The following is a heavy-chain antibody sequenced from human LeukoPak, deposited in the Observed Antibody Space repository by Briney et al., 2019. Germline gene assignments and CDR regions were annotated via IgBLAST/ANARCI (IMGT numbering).Heavy chain of an antibody. Sequence: SETLSLTCAVYGGSFSGYYWSWIRQPPGKGLEWIGEINHSGSTNYNPSLKSRVTISVDTSKNQFSLKLSSVTAADTAVYYYARGRWQFRGYYFDYWGQGTLVTVSS. J-gene: IGHJ4*02. CDR2: INHSGST. V-gene: IGHV4-34*01. CDR1: GGSFSGYY. CDR3: ARGRWQFRGYYFDY. D-gene: IGHD1-26*01.